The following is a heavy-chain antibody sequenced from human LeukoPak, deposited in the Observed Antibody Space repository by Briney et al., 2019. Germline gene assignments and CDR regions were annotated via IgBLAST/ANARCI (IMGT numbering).Heavy chain of an antibody. Sequence: GGSLRLSCAASGFTFSRSWMHWVRQGPGKGLVWVSRIDSDGSSTRYADFVKGRFTISRDNAKNTLYLQMNSLRSEDTALYYCVRDNYYGRDVGAKGTTVTVPS. V-gene: IGHV3-74*01. CDR2: IDSDGSST. CDR1: GFTFSRSW. J-gene: IGHJ6*04. CDR3: VRDNYYGRDV.